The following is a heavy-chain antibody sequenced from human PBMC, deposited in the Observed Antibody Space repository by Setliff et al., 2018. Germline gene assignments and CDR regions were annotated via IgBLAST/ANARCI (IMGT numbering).Heavy chain of an antibody. CDR2: IYTSGST. D-gene: IGHD3-22*01. CDR3: VRSGDSSGYEYYFDY. J-gene: IGHJ4*02. CDR1: GGSISSYY. Sequence: SETLSLTCTVSGGSISSYYWSWIRQPAGKGLEWIGRIYTSGSTNYNPSLKSRVTMSVDTSKNQFSLKLSSVTAADTAVYYCVRSGDSSGYEYYFDYWGQGTLVTVSS. V-gene: IGHV4-4*07.